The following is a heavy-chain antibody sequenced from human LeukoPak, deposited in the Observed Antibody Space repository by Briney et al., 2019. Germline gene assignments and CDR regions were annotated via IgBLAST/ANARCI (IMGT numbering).Heavy chain of an antibody. CDR3: TSHAAFDP. CDR1: GFTFNNAW. J-gene: IGHJ5*02. CDR2: IKSKNVGGTT. Sequence: GGSLRLSCAASGFTFNNAWMNWVRQAPGKGLGWVGRIKSKNVGGTTDYAAPVKGRFTISRDDSKNTVYLQMNSLKIEDTAVYYCTSHAAFDPWGQGTLVTVSS. V-gene: IGHV3-15*01.